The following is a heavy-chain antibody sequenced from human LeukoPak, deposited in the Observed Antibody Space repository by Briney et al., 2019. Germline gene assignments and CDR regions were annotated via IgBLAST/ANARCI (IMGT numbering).Heavy chain of an antibody. CDR1: GGSISSGGYS. V-gene: IGHV4-30-2*01. CDR3: ARVGYYYDSSEQNGAFGI. CDR2: IYHSGST. Sequence: PSETLSLTCAVSGGSISSGGYSWSWIRQPPGKGLEWIGYIYHSGSTYYNPSLKSRVTISVDRSKNQFSLKLSSVTAADTAVYYCARVGYYYDSSEQNGAFGIWGQGTMVTVSS. D-gene: IGHD3-22*01. J-gene: IGHJ3*02.